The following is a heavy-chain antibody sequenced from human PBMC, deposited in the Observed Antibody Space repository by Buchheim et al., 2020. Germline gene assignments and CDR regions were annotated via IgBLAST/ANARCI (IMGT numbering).Heavy chain of an antibody. V-gene: IGHV3-48*01. CDR2: ISSSSSTI. J-gene: IGHJ4*02. Sequence: EVQLVESGGGLVQPGGSLRLSCAASGFTFSSYSMNWVRQAPGKGLEWVSYISSSSSTIYYADSVKGRFTISRDNAKNSRYLKMNSLRAEDTAVYYCARVAWGVSSGWSRDYWGQGTL. CDR3: ARVAWGVSSGWSRDY. D-gene: IGHD6-19*01. CDR1: GFTFSSYS.